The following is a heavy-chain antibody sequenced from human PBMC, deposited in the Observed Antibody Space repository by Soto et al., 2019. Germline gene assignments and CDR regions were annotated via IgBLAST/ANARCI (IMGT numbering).Heavy chain of an antibody. D-gene: IGHD1-1*01. CDR1: GYTFRSYA. Sequence: GASVKVSCKTSGYTFRSYAMHWVRQAPGQRLEWMGWINTGTGHTKYSQKMQGRVTLTSDASAHTAYMELSRLTSEDTAVYYCARADGYNFDTWFDPWGQGTQVTVSS. V-gene: IGHV1-3*04. J-gene: IGHJ5*02. CDR3: ARADGYNFDTWFDP. CDR2: INTGTGHT.